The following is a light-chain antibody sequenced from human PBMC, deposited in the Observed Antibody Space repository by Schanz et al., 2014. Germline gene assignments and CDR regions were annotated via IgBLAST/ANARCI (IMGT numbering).Light chain of an antibody. Sequence: QSALTQPRSVSGSPGQSVTISCTGTSSDVGGYNYVSWYQQHPGKAPQLMIHDVTKRPSGVSNRFSGSKSGYTAFLTISGLQAEDEGDYYCCSYAGSSSLVFGGGTKLTVL. CDR1: SSDVGGYNY. J-gene: IGLJ3*02. V-gene: IGLV2-11*01. CDR3: CSYAGSSSLV. CDR2: DVT.